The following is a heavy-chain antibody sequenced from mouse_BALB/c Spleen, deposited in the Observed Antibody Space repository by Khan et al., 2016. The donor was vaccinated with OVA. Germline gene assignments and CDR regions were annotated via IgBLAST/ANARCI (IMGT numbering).Heavy chain of an antibody. D-gene: IGHD1-2*01. Sequence: VQLQQSGAELMKPGASVKLSCTVSGFNIKDNYINCANQRPEKGLEWIGRIDPATGNTKYDPQFQGKATMTADTSYNTAYLQLSSLTSDDSAVYSCAYSLPLYTIDAGGPGAAFPVSS. CDR2: IDPATGNT. CDR3: AYSLPLYTIDA. J-gene: IGHJ4*01. CDR1: GFNIKDNY. V-gene: IGHV14-3*02.